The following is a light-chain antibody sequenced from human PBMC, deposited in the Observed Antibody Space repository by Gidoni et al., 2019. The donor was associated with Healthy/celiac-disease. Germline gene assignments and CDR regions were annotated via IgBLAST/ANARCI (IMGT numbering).Light chain of an antibody. CDR2: SNN. Sequence: PGQRVTISCSGSSSNIGSNTVTWYQQLPGTAPKLLIYSNNQRPSGVPDRFSGSKSGTSASLAISGLQSEDEADYYCAAWDDSLNGWVFGGGTKLTVL. CDR1: SSNIGSNT. V-gene: IGLV1-44*01. J-gene: IGLJ3*02. CDR3: AAWDDSLNGWV.